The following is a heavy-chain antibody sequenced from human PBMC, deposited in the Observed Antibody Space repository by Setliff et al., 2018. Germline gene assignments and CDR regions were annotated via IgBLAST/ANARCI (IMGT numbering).Heavy chain of an antibody. Sequence: GASVKVSCKASGYTFGAHYIHWVRQAPGQGFEWMGWINPNSGDTNYAQNLQGRVTMTIDTSTSTAYMELRSLRSDDTAVYYCARVPRLEWLLPTFDSWGQGTLVTSPQ. CDR3: ARVPRLEWLLPTFDS. CDR2: INPNSGDT. V-gene: IGHV1-2*02. J-gene: IGHJ4*02. CDR1: GYTFGAHY. D-gene: IGHD3-3*01.